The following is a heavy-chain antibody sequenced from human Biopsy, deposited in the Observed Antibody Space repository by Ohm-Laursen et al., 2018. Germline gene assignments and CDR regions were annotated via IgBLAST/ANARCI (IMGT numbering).Heavy chain of an antibody. CDR2: INHSGHT. J-gene: IGHJ4*02. CDR1: SASINLYY. CDR3: ARRGSGGRSFDY. D-gene: IGHD2-15*01. Sequence: GTLSLTCTVSSASINLYYWGWIRQSPGKGLEWIGYINHSGHTNYNPSPKSRLTMSVDTSKNQFSLKLTSVTAADTAVYYCARRGSGGRSFDYWGQGSLVTVSS. V-gene: IGHV4-59*01.